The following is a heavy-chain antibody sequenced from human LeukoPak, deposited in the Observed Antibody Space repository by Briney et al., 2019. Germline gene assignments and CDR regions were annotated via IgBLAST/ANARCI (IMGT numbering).Heavy chain of an antibody. CDR1: GFTFSNYW. J-gene: IGHJ4*02. CDR2: INQDGSEI. D-gene: IGHD1-14*01. CDR3: AKDVLPLGITHYFDN. V-gene: IGHV3-7*01. Sequence: GGSLRLSCAASGFTFSNYWMSWVRQAPGKGLEWLANINQDGSEIYYVDSVKGRFTISRDNGKNSLYLQINSLRADDTAVYYCAKDVLPLGITHYFDNWGQGALVTVSS.